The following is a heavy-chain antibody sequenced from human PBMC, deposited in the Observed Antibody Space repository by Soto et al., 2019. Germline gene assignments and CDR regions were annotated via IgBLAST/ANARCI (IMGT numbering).Heavy chain of an antibody. Sequence: PSETLFLTCTVSGGCISSYYWSWIRQPPGKGLEWIGYIYYSGSTNYNPSLKSRVTISVDTSKNQFSLKLSSVTAADTAVYYCARDAGTTHGMDVWGQGTTVTVSS. V-gene: IGHV4-59*01. D-gene: IGHD1-7*01. CDR1: GGCISSYY. CDR3: ARDAGTTHGMDV. J-gene: IGHJ6*02. CDR2: IYYSGST.